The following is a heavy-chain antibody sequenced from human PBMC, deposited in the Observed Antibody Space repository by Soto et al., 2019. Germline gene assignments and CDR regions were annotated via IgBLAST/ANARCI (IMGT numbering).Heavy chain of an antibody. Sequence: ASVKVSCKASGYTFTSYAMHWVRQAPGQRLEWMGWINAGNGNTKYSQKFQGRVTITRDTSASTAYMELSSLRSEDTAVYYCARVRRVAGTTFDYWGQGTLVTVS. CDR1: GYTFTSYA. CDR3: ARVRRVAGTTFDY. V-gene: IGHV1-3*01. CDR2: INAGNGNT. D-gene: IGHD6-19*01. J-gene: IGHJ4*02.